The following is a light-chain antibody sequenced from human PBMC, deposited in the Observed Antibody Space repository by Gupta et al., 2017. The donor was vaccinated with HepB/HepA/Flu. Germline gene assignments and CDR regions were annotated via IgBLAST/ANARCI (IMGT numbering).Light chain of an antibody. CDR1: QSLLQSNGYNY. CDR2: LGS. Sequence: DIVMTQSPLSLPVTPGEPASISCRSSQSLLQSNGYNYLDWYLQKPGQSPQLLIYLGSTRASGVPDRFSGSSSGTDFTLKISRVEAEDVGLYYCMQALQTPPYTFGQGTKLEIK. CDR3: MQALQTPPYT. V-gene: IGKV2-28*01. J-gene: IGKJ2*01.